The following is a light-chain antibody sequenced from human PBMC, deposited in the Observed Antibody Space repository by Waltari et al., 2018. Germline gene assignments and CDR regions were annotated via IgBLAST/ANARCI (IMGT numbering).Light chain of an antibody. CDR1: QVISNY. V-gene: IGKV1-33*01. CDR2: DAS. J-gene: IGKJ2*01. CDR3: QQYDNLLYT. Sequence: DIQMTQSRSSPSSSVGDRVTITCQASQVISNYLNWYQQKPGKAPKLLIYDASSLETGVPSRFSGSGSGTDFTFTISSLQPEDIATYYCQQYDNLLYTFGQGTKLEIK.